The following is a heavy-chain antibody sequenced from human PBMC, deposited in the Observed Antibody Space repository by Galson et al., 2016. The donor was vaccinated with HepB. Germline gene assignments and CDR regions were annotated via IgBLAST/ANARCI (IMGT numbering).Heavy chain of an antibody. Sequence: TLSLTCTVSGGSISGGGYYWSWIRQHPGKGLEWIGYIYYTGSAYYNPSLKSRVSISVDTSKNQFSLNVNSLTAAETAVYYCARGDLEWLLDYWGQGTLVTVSS. CDR1: GGSISGGGYY. V-gene: IGHV4-31*03. D-gene: IGHD3-3*01. J-gene: IGHJ4*02. CDR3: ARGDLEWLLDY. CDR2: IYYTGSA.